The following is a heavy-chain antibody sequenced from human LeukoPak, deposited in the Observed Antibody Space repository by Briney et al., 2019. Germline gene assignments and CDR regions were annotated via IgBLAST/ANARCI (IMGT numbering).Heavy chain of an antibody. V-gene: IGHV3-20*04. CDR2: INWNGGST. J-gene: IGHJ6*03. CDR1: GFTFDDYG. Sequence: GGSLRLSCAASGFTFDDYGMSWVRQAPGKGLEWVSGINWNGGSTGYADSVKGRFTISRDNAKNSLYLQMNSLRAEDTAVYYCAREIVGAHSSSDYYYYMDVWGKGTTVTISS. CDR3: AREIVGAHSSSDYYYYMDV. D-gene: IGHD1-26*01.